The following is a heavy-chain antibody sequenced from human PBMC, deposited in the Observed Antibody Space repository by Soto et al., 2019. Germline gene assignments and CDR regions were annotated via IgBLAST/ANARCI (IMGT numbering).Heavy chain of an antibody. CDR3: ARGYYYGSGRPTPGGMDV. CDR2: ISTYTGNT. D-gene: IGHD3-10*01. J-gene: IGHJ6*02. CDR1: GYTFTNYD. V-gene: IGHV1-18*01. Sequence: QVHLVQSGAEVKKPGASVKVSCKASGYTFTNYDINWVRQAPGQGLEWMGWISTYTGNTNYAQKLQGRVTMTTDTSTSTAYIELRSLRSDDTAVYYGARGYYYGSGRPTPGGMDVWGQGTTVTVSS.